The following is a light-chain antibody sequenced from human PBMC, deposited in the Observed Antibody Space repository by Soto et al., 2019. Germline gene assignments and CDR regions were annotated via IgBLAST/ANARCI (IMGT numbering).Light chain of an antibody. V-gene: IGKV3-11*01. CDR1: QSVSSY. J-gene: IGKJ5*01. Sequence: EIGLAQAPATLSLSPGERATLSCRASQSVSSYLAWYKQKPGQAPRLLIYDASNRATGIPARFSGSGSGTDFTLTISSLEPEDVAVYYCQQRMNWPLTFGQGTRLEI. CDR2: DAS. CDR3: QQRMNWPLT.